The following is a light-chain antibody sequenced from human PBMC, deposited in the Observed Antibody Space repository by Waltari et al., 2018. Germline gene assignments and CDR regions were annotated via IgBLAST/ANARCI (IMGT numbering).Light chain of an antibody. CDR2: QET. CDR1: IFGNKY. CDR3: QALGTGAWV. Sequence: SSELTQPPSVSVSPGQTASLTCSGDIFGNKYASWYQQKPGQSPLLVIYQETKRPSEIPERFSGSKSANAATLTITGTQAMDEADYYCQALGTGAWVFGGGTKLTVL. J-gene: IGLJ3*02. V-gene: IGLV3-1*01.